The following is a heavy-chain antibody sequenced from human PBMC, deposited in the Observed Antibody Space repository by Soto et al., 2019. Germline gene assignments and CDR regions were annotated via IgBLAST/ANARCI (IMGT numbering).Heavy chain of an antibody. CDR2: ISGSGDST. V-gene: IGHV3-23*01. CDR1: GFTFSSYA. J-gene: IGHJ2*01. Sequence: EVQLLESGGGLVQPGGSLRLSCAASGFTFSSYAMNWVRQAPGKGLEWVSVISGSGDSTYYADSVKGRFTISRDNSXXXXXXXXXXLRAEXTAXYYCARRNSGWYFDLWGRGTLVTVSS. D-gene: IGHD4-4*01. CDR3: ARRNSGWYFDL.